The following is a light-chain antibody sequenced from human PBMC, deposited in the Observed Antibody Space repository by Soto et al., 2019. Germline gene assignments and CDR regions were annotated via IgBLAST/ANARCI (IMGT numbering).Light chain of an antibody. J-gene: IGKJ3*01. V-gene: IGKV1-27*01. CDR3: QQYKSAPRGFT. Sequence: DIQMTQSPSSLSASVGDRVTITCRASQGISNSLAWYQHKPGKALKLLIYATSTLQSGVPSRFSGSGSGIDFTLTIGGLQPEDGGTCCCQQYKSAPRGFTFGPGTKVDI. CDR2: ATS. CDR1: QGISNS.